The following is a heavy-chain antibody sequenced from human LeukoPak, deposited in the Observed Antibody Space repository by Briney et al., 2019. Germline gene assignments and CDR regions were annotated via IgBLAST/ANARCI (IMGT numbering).Heavy chain of an antibody. Sequence: SSVKVSCKASGYTFTSYYMHWVRQAPGQGPEWMGIINPSGGSTSYAQKFQGRVTMTRDTSTSTVYMELSSLRSEDTAVYYCARAYCSSTSCYDVDYWGQGTLVTVSS. CDR3: ARAYCSSTSCYDVDY. D-gene: IGHD2-2*01. CDR1: GYTFTSYY. V-gene: IGHV1-46*01. CDR2: INPSGGST. J-gene: IGHJ4*02.